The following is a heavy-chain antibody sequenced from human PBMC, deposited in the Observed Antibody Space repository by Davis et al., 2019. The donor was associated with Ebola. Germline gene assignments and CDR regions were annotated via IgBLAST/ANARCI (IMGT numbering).Heavy chain of an antibody. Sequence: SETLPLTCTVSGGSISSSSYYWGWIRQPPGKGLEWIGSIYYSGSTYYNPSLKSRVTISVDTSKNQFSLKLSSVTAADTAVYYCARLGYSSGLYYYYGMDVWGQGTTVTVSS. D-gene: IGHD6-19*01. CDR3: ARLGYSSGLYYYYGMDV. CDR1: GGSISSSSYY. J-gene: IGHJ6*02. CDR2: IYYSGST. V-gene: IGHV4-39*01.